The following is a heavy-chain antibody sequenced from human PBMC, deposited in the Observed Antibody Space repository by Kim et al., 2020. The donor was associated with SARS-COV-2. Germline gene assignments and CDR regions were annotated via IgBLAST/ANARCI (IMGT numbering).Heavy chain of an antibody. D-gene: IGHD5-18*01. J-gene: IGHJ5*02. CDR2: ISYDGSNK. CDR1: GFTFSSYA. CDR3: ARDSRIQLWVVRNWFDP. Sequence: GGSLRLSCAASGFTFSSYAMHWVRQAPGKGLEWVAVISYDGSNKYYADSVKGRFTISRDNSKNTLYLQMNSLRAEDTAVYYCARDSRIQLWVVRNWFDPWGQGTLVTVSS. V-gene: IGHV3-30*04.